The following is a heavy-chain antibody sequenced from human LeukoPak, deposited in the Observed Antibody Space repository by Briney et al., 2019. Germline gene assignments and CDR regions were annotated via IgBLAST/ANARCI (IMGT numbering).Heavy chain of an antibody. J-gene: IGHJ4*02. D-gene: IGHD3-9*01. CDR1: GGSISNYY. Sequence: SETLSLTCTVSGGSISNYYWSWIRQPPGKGLEWIGYIYYSGSTNYNPSLKSRVTISVDTSKNQFSLKPSSVTAADTAVYYCAGQRTGYSPFDYWGQGTLVTVSS. CDR2: IYYSGST. V-gene: IGHV4-59*01. CDR3: AGQRTGYSPFDY.